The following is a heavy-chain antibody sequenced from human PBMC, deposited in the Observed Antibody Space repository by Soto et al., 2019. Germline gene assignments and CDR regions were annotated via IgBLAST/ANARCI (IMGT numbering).Heavy chain of an antibody. J-gene: IGHJ4*02. CDR3: AKALGGVVTAVDY. D-gene: IGHD2-15*01. Sequence: EVQLVESGGGLVQPGRSLRLSCAASGFTFDDYAMHWVRQAPGKGLEWVSGISWNGGSIGYADSVKGRFTISRDNAKNSLYLQMKGLRAEDTALYYCAKALGGVVTAVDYWGQGTLVTVSS. CDR1: GFTFDDYA. CDR2: ISWNGGSI. V-gene: IGHV3-9*01.